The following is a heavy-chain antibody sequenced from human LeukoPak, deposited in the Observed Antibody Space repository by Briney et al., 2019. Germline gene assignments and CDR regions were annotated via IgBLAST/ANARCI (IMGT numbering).Heavy chain of an antibody. CDR3: ARDLTGDQFFDP. CDR1: GGSISNDGYY. D-gene: IGHD7-27*01. CDR2: IYYSGST. V-gene: IGHV4-31*03. Sequence: SQTLSLTCNVSGGSISNDGYYWSWIRQHPGKGLEWLGYIYYSGSTYYNPTLKSRVTLSVDTSKSQFSLRLSSVTAADTAVYYCARDLTGDQFFDPWGQGTLVTVSS. J-gene: IGHJ5*02.